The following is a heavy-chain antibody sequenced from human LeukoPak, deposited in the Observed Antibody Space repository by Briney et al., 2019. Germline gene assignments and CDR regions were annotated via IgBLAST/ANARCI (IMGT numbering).Heavy chain of an antibody. CDR1: GFAFSGYE. CDR3: ARETTTYNAFEI. V-gene: IGHV3-48*03. Sequence: GGSLRLSCAASGFAFSGYEMNWVRQAPGKGLEWVSYISTSGSTIYYADSVKGRFTISRDDAKSSLYLQMNSLRAEDTAVYYCARETTTYNAFEIWAKGQWSPSLQ. CDR2: ISTSGSTI. D-gene: IGHD4-17*01. J-gene: IGHJ3*02.